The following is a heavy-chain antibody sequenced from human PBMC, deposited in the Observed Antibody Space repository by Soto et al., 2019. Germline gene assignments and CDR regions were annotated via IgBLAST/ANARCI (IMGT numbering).Heavy chain of an antibody. CDR1: GYRMTRDR. Sequence: KAAGYRMTRDRVGRVSLKPGQGLEWMGWISAYNGYTNYAQNLQGRVTMTTDTSTSTAYMELRSLRSDDTAVFYCARNTFFGVVPADYWGQGSLVTVSS. V-gene: IGHV1-18*01. J-gene: IGHJ4*02. CDR2: ISAYNGYT. D-gene: IGHD3-3*01. CDR3: ARNTFFGVVPADY.